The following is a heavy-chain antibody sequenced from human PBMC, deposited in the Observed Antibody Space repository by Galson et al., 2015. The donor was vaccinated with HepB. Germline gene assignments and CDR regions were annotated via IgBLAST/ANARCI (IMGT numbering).Heavy chain of an antibody. J-gene: IGHJ5*02. CDR3: AREPPPTPNWFDP. CDR1: GGTFSSYA. CDR2: IIPLFGTA. V-gene: IGHV1-69*13. Sequence: SVKVSCKASGGTFSSYAISWVRQAPGQGLEWMGGIIPLFGTANYAQKFQGRVTITADESTSTAYMELSSLRSEDTAGYYCAREPPPTPNWFDPWGQGTLVTVSS.